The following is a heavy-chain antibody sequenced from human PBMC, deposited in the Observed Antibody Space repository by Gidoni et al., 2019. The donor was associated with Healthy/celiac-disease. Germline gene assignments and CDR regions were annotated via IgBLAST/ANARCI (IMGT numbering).Heavy chain of an antibody. V-gene: IGHV1-2*02. CDR1: GYTFTGYS. D-gene: IGHD2-2*01. CDR2: INPNSGGT. CDR3: ARDLCSSTSCHPTTYGMDV. Sequence: QVQLVQSGAEVKKPGASVKVSCKASGYTFTGYSMHWVRQAPGQGLEWMGWINPNSGGTNYAKKFQGRVTMTRDTSISTAYMELSRLRSDDTAVYYCARDLCSSTSCHPTTYGMDVWGQGTTVTVSS. J-gene: IGHJ6*02.